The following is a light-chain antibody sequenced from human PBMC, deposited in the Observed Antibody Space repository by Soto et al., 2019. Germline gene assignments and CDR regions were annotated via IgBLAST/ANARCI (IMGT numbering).Light chain of an antibody. V-gene: IGKV3-20*01. Sequence: EIVLTQSPGTLSLSPGERATLSCRASQTVPTTYLAWYQQKHGQAPRLLIHGASTRATGIPDRFSGSGSGADFALTISILEHEDSAVYYCQQYGVSPPITFGQGTRLEIK. J-gene: IGKJ5*01. CDR1: QTVPTTY. CDR3: QQYGVSPPIT. CDR2: GAS.